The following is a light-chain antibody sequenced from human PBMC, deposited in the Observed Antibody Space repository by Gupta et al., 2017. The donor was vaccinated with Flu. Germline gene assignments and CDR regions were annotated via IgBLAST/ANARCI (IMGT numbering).Light chain of an antibody. Sequence: SYVLAQPPSVSVAPGRTARITCGGNNIESNSVHWYQQKPGQAPVLGVHEDSDRPSGIPERFSGSNSGNTATLTIXRXEAGDEXDYYCQVWDSNTDHGVFGGGTKLTVL. V-gene: IGLV3-21*02. CDR2: EDS. CDR3: QVWDSNTDHGV. CDR1: NIESNS. J-gene: IGLJ3*02.